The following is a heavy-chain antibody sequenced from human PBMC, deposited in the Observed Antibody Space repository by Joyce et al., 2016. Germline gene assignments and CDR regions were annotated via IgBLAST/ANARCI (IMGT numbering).Heavy chain of an antibody. D-gene: IGHD1-7*01. J-gene: IGHJ4*02. CDR2: IIPLSGTS. V-gene: IGHV1-69*01. CDR3: ARGGGAPGTAARLDY. CDR1: GGSFNRYT. Sequence: QVQLVQSGAEVKTPGSSVKVSCKASGGSFNRYTINWVRKAPGQGLEWMGGIIPLSGTSNCAQKVQDRVTITADGLTSTVYMELFSLRSDDTAVYFCARGGGAPGTAARLDYWGQGTLVIVSS.